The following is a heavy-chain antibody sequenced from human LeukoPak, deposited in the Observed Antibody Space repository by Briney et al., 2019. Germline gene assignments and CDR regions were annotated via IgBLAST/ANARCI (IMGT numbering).Heavy chain of an antibody. Sequence: ASVKVSCKASGGTFSSYAISWVRQAPGQGLEWMGGIIPIFGTANYAQKFQGRVTITADESTSTAYMELSSLRSEDTAVYYCARGKLNGYNLKTWGQGTLATVSS. J-gene: IGHJ5*02. CDR3: ARGKLNGYNLKT. D-gene: IGHD5-24*01. CDR1: GGTFSSYA. V-gene: IGHV1-69*13. CDR2: IIPIFGTA.